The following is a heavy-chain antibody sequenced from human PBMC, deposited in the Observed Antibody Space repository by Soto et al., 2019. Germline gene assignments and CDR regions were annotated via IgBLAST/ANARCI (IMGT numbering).Heavy chain of an antibody. CDR3: ARNTYGLRFLEWLQKPCYYYGMDV. CDR1: GGSFSGYY. D-gene: IGHD3-3*01. V-gene: IGHV4-34*01. CDR2: INHSGST. Sequence: SETLSLTCAVYGGSFSGYYWSWIRQPPGKGLEWIGEINHSGSTNYNPSLKSRVTISVDTSKNQFSLKLSSVTAADTAVYYCARNTYGLRFLEWLQKPCYYYGMDVWGQGTTVTVSS. J-gene: IGHJ6*02.